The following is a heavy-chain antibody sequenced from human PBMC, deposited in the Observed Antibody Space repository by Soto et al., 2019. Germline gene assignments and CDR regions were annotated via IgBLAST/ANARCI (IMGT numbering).Heavy chain of an antibody. CDR3: AKFGMATTKRSPPYYFDY. V-gene: IGHV3-23*01. CDR1: GFTFTSYA. J-gene: IGHJ4*02. CDR2: ISGSGGTS. Sequence: GGSLRLSCAASGFTFTSYALTWVRQAPGKGLEWVSTISGSGGTSYYADSVKGRFTISRDNSKNTFYLQMNSLRVEDTAVYYCAKFGMATTKRSPPYYFDYWGQGTLVTVSS. D-gene: IGHD1-1*01.